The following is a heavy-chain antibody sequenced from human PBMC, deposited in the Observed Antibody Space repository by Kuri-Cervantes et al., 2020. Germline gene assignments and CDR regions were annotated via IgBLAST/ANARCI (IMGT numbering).Heavy chain of an antibody. J-gene: IGHJ6*02. CDR1: GFTFSSYE. V-gene: IGHV3-48*03. CDR3: ARGHYGMDV. CDR2: ISSSGSTI. Sequence: GGSLRLSCAASGFTFSSYEMNWVRQAPGKGLEWVSYISSSGSTIYYADSVKGRFTISRDNAKNLLFVQMNSLRVEDTAVYFCARGHYGMDVWGQGTTVTVSS.